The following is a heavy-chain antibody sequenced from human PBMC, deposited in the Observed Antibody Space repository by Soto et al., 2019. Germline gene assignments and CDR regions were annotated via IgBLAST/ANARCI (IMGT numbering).Heavy chain of an antibody. V-gene: IGHV1-18*01. CDR3: ARLELRLGELSFYWFDP. CDR2: ISAYNGNT. J-gene: IGHJ5*02. CDR1: GYTFTSYG. D-gene: IGHD3-16*02. Sequence: QVQLVQSGAEVKKPGASVKVSCKASGYTFTSYGITSVRQAPGQGLEWMGWISAYNGNTNYAQKLQGRVTMTTDTSTRPAYMEVRCLRSDDTAVYYCARLELRLGELSFYWFDPWGQGTLVTVSS.